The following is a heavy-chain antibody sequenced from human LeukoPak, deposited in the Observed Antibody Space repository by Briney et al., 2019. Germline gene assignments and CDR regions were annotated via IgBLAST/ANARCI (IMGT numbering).Heavy chain of an antibody. CDR1: GGSISSYY. CDR2: IYYSGST. CDR3: TRVISELDYYFDW. Sequence: PSETLSLTCTVSGGSISSYYWSWIRQPPGKGLEWIGYIYYSGSTNYNPSLKSRVTISVDTSKNQFSLKLSSVTAAATPVYYCTRVISELDYYFDWGSQASLATASA. D-gene: IGHD3/OR15-3a*01. J-gene: IGHJ4*02. V-gene: IGHV4-59*01.